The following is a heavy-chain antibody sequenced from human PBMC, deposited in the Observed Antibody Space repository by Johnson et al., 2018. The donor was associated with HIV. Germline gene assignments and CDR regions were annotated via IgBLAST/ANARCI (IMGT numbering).Heavy chain of an antibody. Sequence: QMQLVESGGGVVQPGRSLRLSCAASGFTFSSYAMHWVRQAPGKGLEWVAVISYDGGNKYYADSVKGRFTISRDNSKNTLYLQMNSLRAEDTAVYYCARGEGGTYLPDAFDIWGQGTMVTVSS. J-gene: IGHJ3*02. CDR3: ARGEGGTYLPDAFDI. CDR2: ISYDGGNK. D-gene: IGHD1-26*01. CDR1: GFTFSSYA. V-gene: IGHV3-30*04.